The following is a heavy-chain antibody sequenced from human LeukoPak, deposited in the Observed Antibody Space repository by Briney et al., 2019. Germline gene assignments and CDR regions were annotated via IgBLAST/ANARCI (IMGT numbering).Heavy chain of an antibody. V-gene: IGHV4-39*07. Sequence: PSETLSLTCTVSGGSISSSSYYWGWIRQPPGKGLEWIGRIYYSGSTYYNPSLKSRVTISVDTSKNQFSLKLSSVTAADTAVYYCARARSYLNWFDPWGQGTLVTVSS. D-gene: IGHD1-26*01. CDR3: ARARSYLNWFDP. CDR1: GGSISSSSYY. J-gene: IGHJ5*02. CDR2: IYYSGST.